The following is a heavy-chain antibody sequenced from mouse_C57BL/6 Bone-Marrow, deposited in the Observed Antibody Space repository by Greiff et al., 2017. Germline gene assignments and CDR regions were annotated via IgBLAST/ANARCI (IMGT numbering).Heavy chain of an antibody. J-gene: IGHJ2*01. Sequence: QVQLQQPGAELVRPGSSVKLSCKASGYTFTSYWMHWVKQRPIQGLEWIGNIDPSDSETHYNQKFKDKATLTVDKSSSTAYMQLSSLTSEDSAVYYCARGRVTVVDYWGQGTTLTVSS. V-gene: IGHV1-52*01. CDR1: GYTFTSYW. CDR2: IDPSDSET. CDR3: ARGRVTVVDY. D-gene: IGHD1-1*01.